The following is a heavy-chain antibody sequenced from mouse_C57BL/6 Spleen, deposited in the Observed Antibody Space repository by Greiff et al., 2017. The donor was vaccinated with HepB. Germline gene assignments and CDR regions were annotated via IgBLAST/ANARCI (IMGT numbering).Heavy chain of an antibody. V-gene: IGHV1-76*01. Sequence: VQLQQSGAELVRPGASVKLSCKASGYTFTDYYINWVKQRPGQGLEWIARIYPGSGNTYYNEKFKGKATLTAETSSSTAYMQLSSLTSEDSAVYFCARGDYESFAYWGQGTLVTVSA. CDR2: IYPGSGNT. CDR3: ARGDYESFAY. D-gene: IGHD2-4*01. J-gene: IGHJ3*01. CDR1: GYTFTDYY.